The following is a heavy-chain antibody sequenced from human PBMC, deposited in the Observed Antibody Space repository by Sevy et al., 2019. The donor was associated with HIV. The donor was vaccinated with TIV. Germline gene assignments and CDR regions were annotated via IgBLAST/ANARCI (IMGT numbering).Heavy chain of an antibody. V-gene: IGHV1-18*01. CDR1: GYTVTSYG. J-gene: IGHJ4*02. Sequence: ASVKVSCKASGYTVTSYGISWVQQAPGQGLEWMGWNSAYNGNTNYAQKLQGRVTMTTDTSTSTAYMELRSLRSDDTAVYYCTRDLGGYGGNSIDYWGQGTLVTVSS. D-gene: IGHD2-21*02. CDR2: NSAYNGNT. CDR3: TRDLGGYGGNSIDY.